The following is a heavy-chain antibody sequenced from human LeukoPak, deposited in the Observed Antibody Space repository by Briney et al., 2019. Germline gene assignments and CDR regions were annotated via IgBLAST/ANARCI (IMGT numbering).Heavy chain of an antibody. Sequence: GGSLRLSCAASGFTFSNYAMTWVRQAPGKGLEWVSTICDSGGRTNYADSVQGRFTISRDNSKNTLYLQMNSLRAEDTAVYYCAKRPRSLLTFDYWGQGALVTVSS. J-gene: IGHJ4*02. CDR2: ICDSGGRT. CDR1: GFTFSNYA. V-gene: IGHV3-23*01. D-gene: IGHD2-21*01. CDR3: AKRPRSLLTFDY.